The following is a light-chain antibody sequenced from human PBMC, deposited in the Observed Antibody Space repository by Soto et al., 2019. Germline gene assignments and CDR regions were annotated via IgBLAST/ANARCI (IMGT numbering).Light chain of an antibody. CDR1: HTVSSSY. V-gene: IGKV3-20*01. CDR2: GAS. Sequence: EIVLTQSPGTLSLSPGERATLSCRASHTVSSSYLAWYQQTPGQPPRLLIYGASSRATGIPDRFSGSGSGTDFTLTISRLEPEDFAVYYCQQYVSSLTFGGGTKVEIK. J-gene: IGKJ4*01. CDR3: QQYVSSLT.